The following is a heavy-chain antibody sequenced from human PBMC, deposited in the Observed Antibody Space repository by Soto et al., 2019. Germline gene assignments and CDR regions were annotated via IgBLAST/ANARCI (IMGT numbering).Heavy chain of an antibody. D-gene: IGHD4-17*01. CDR3: ARHVGSQKVTTVITPLRY. V-gene: IGHV4-39*01. CDR1: GGSISSSSYY. Sequence: SETLSLTCTVSGGSISSSSYYWGWIRQPPGKGLEWIGSIYYSGSTYYNPSLKSRVTISVDTSKNQFSLKLSSVTAADTAVYYCARHVGSQKVTTVITPLRYWGQGTLVTVSS. CDR2: IYYSGST. J-gene: IGHJ4*02.